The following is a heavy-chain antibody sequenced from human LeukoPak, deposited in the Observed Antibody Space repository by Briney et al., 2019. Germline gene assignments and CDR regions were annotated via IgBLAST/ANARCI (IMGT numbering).Heavy chain of an antibody. CDR1: GDSVSSNSAA. V-gene: IGHV6-1*01. D-gene: IGHD2-2*01. J-gene: IGHJ5*02. CDR2: TYYRSKWYN. CDR3: ARDPGCSSTSCYSWFDP. Sequence: SQTLSLTCAISGDSVSSNSAAWNWIRQSPSRGLEWLGRTYYRSKWYNDYAVSVKSRITINPDTSKNQFSLQLNSVTPEDTAVYYCARDPGCSSTSCYSWFDPWGQGTLVTVSS.